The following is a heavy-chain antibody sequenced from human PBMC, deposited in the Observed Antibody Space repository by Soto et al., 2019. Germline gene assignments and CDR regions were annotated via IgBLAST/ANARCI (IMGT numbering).Heavy chain of an antibody. CDR1: GGSISSGDYY. V-gene: IGHV4-30-4*01. CDR2: IYYSGST. J-gene: IGHJ6*02. D-gene: IGHD5-18*01. Sequence: PSETLSLTCTVSGGSISSGDYYWSWIRQPPGKGVEWIGYIYYSGSTYYNPSLKRLVTISVDTSKNQFSLKLSSVTAADTAVYYCASFLVDTAMVTSSDGMDVWGQGTTVTV. CDR3: ASFLVDTAMVTSSDGMDV.